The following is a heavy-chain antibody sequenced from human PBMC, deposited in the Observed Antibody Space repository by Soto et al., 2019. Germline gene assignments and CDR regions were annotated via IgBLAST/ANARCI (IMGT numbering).Heavy chain of an antibody. Sequence: ASVKVSCKVSGYTLTALSMHWVRQAPGKGLEWMGGFDPEDDATIYAQNFQGRVTMTEDTSTDTAYMELSSLRSEDTAVYYCARDIAVAAPEYYYYYYGMDVWGQGTTVTVSS. D-gene: IGHD6-19*01. CDR2: FDPEDDAT. V-gene: IGHV1-24*01. CDR3: ARDIAVAAPEYYYYYYGMDV. CDR1: GYTLTALS. J-gene: IGHJ6*02.